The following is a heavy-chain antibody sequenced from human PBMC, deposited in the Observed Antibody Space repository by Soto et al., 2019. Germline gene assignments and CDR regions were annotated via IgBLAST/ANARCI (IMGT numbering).Heavy chain of an antibody. CDR1: GFTFSNAW. Sequence: GVSLRLSCAASGFTFSNAWMSWVRQAPGKGLEWVGRIKSKTDGGTTDYAAPVKGRFTISRDDSKNTLYLQMNSLKTEDTAVYYCTGYYDYIWGSYRYTRAFDIWGQGTMVTVSS. D-gene: IGHD3-16*02. CDR2: IKSKTDGGTT. V-gene: IGHV3-15*01. J-gene: IGHJ3*02. CDR3: TGYYDYIWGSYRYTRAFDI.